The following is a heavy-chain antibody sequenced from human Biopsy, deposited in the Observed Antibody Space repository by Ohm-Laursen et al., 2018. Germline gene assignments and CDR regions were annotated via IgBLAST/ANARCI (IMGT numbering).Heavy chain of an antibody. J-gene: IGHJ4*02. CDR3: GNEVHGRDY. D-gene: IGHD2-15*01. CDR1: GKTFSDYY. V-gene: IGHV4-34*08. Sequence: PPGTLSLTCEVYGKTFSDYYWGWIRQPPGKGLEWIGQINQSGRTNYNPSFKSRVNISADKSNNQFSLKLTSVTSADTAVYFCGNEVHGRDYWGLGALVTVSS. CDR2: INQSGRT.